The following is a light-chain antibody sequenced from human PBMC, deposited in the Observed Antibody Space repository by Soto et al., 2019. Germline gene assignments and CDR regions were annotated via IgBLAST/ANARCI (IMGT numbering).Light chain of an antibody. J-gene: IGKJ1*01. CDR1: QSVSSN. CDR2: GAS. CDR3: QHYNNWPPWT. Sequence: EIVMTQSAATLSLSAGERATLSCRASQSVSSNLAWYQQKPGQAPRLLIYGASTRATGVPARFSGSASGTEFTLTISSLQSEDFAVYYCQHYNNWPPWTFGQGTKVDI. V-gene: IGKV3-15*01.